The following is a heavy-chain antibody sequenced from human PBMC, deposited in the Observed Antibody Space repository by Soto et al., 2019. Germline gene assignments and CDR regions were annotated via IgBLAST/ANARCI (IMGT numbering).Heavy chain of an antibody. Sequence: GSLRLSCAASGFTFSSYWMHWVRQAPGKGLVWVSRINSDGSSTSYADSVKGRFTISRDNAKNTLYLQMNSLRAEDTAVYYCASAVDSSGYYQTFYYYYYGMDVWGQGTTVTVSS. D-gene: IGHD3-22*01. J-gene: IGHJ6*02. CDR1: GFTFSSYW. CDR2: INSDGSST. V-gene: IGHV3-74*01. CDR3: ASAVDSSGYYQTFYYYYYGMDV.